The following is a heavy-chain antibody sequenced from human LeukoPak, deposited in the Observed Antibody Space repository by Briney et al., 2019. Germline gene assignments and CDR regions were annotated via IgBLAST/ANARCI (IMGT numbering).Heavy chain of an antibody. CDR2: IYYSGST. CDR1: GGSISSGDYY. Sequence: SETLSLTCTVSGGSISSGDYYWSWIRQPPGKGLEWIGYIYYSGSTYYNPSLNSRVTISVDTSKNQFSLKLSSVTAADTAVYYCARGIAAAVTSFDYWGQGTLVTVSS. J-gene: IGHJ4*02. CDR3: ARGIAAAVTSFDY. D-gene: IGHD6-13*01. V-gene: IGHV4-30-4*01.